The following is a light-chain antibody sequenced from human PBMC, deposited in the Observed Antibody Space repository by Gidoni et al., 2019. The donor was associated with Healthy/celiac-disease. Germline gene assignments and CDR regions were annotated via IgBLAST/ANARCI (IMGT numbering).Light chain of an antibody. CDR1: QDMSNY. J-gene: IGKJ2*01. V-gene: IGKV1-33*01. CDR2: DAS. Sequence: DIQMTQSPSSLSASVGDRVTITCQASQDMSNYLNWYQQKPGKAPKLLIYDASNLETGVPSRFSGSGSGTDFTFTISSLQPEDIATYYCQQYDNRMYTFGQGTKLEIK. CDR3: QQYDNRMYT.